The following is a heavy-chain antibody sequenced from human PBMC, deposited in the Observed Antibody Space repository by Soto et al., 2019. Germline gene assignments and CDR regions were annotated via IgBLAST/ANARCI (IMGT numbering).Heavy chain of an antibody. D-gene: IGHD6-19*01. CDR1: GGSFSNYY. J-gene: IGHJ2*01. CDR2: ITHSGGT. Sequence: QVQLQQWGAGLLKPSETLSLTCAVYGGSFSNYYWTWIRQPPGKGLEWIGEITHSGGTNYNPSLKSRVTISVDTSKNQSYLNLNSVNAADTAIYYCARGAYTSGWSYFWYFDLWGRGTLVTVSS. CDR3: ARGAYTSGWSYFWYFDL. V-gene: IGHV4-34*01.